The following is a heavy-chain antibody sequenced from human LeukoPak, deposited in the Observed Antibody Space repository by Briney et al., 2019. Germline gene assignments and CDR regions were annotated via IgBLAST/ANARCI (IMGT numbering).Heavy chain of an antibody. V-gene: IGHV3-48*01. J-gene: IGHJ4*02. CDR1: GFTFSSYS. CDR2: ISSSSGTI. D-gene: IGHD3-3*01. Sequence: GGSLRLSCAASGFTFSSYSMNWVRQAPGKGLEWVSYISSSSGTIYYADSVKGRFTISRDNAKNSLYLQMNSLRAEDTAVYYCARGGYYLPFDYWGQGTLVTVSS. CDR3: ARGGYYLPFDY.